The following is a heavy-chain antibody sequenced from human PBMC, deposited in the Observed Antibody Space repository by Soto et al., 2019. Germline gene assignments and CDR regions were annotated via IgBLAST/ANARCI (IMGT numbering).Heavy chain of an antibody. CDR1: GYTFSTYG. D-gene: IGHD4-17*01. CDR2: ISAYNDNT. J-gene: IGHJ4*02. V-gene: IGHV1-18*01. Sequence: ASVKVSCKASGYTFSTYGISWVRQAPGQGLEWMGWISAYNDNTNYAQKFQGRVTMTTDRSTSTAYMELRSLRSDDTAVYYCARRYGASFDYWGQGTLVTVSS. CDR3: ARRYGASFDY.